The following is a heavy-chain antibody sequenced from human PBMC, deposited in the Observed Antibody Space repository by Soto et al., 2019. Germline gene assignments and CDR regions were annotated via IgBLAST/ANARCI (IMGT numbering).Heavy chain of an antibody. J-gene: IGHJ4*02. CDR3: AFNSGSGSYYFDY. D-gene: IGHD3-10*01. CDR2: ISGGGETT. CDR1: GFTFSSYA. Sequence: EVQLLESGGGLVQPGGSLRLSCAASGFTFSSYAMWWVRQAPGKGLECVSAISGGGETTYYVDSVKGRFTISRDNSKNTLYLQMNSLRAEDTAVYYCAFNSGSGSYYFDYWGQGTLVTVSS. V-gene: IGHV3-23*01.